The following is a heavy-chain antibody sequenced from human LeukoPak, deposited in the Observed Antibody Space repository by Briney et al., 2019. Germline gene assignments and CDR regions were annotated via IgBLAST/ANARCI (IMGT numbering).Heavy chain of an antibody. CDR3: AREAGDIVVVPAAMFEWFDP. J-gene: IGHJ5*02. CDR1: GGPISSYY. D-gene: IGHD2-2*01. Sequence: SETLSLTCTVSGGPISSYYWSWIRQPAGKGLEWIGRIYTSGSTNYNPSLKSRVTMSVDSSKNQFSLKLSSVTAADTAVYYCAREAGDIVVVPAAMFEWFDPWGQGTLVTVSS. V-gene: IGHV4-4*07. CDR2: IYTSGST.